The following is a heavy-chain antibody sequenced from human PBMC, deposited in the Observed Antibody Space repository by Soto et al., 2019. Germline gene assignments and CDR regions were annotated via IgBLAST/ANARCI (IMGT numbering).Heavy chain of an antibody. CDR1: GFTFSAYY. Sequence: QVQLVESGGGLVKPGGSLRLSCAASGFTFSAYYMSWFRQAPGKGLQWVSYISSSGSTIYYADSVKGRFTISRDNAMNSRSLQMNSLRAEDTAVYYCAREGNYGYHYFDYWGLGTLVTVSS. CDR3: AREGNYGYHYFDY. CDR2: ISSSGSTI. V-gene: IGHV3-11*01. J-gene: IGHJ4*02. D-gene: IGHD5-18*01.